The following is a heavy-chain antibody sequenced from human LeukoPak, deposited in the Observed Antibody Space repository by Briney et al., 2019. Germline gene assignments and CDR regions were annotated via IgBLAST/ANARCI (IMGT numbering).Heavy chain of an antibody. D-gene: IGHD1-26*01. J-gene: IGHJ4*02. CDR2: IKEDGSEK. V-gene: IGHV3-7*01. CDR3: ARGGGATFDY. CDR1: GFTFSNYW. Sequence: GGSLRLSCAASGFTFSNYWMSWVRQAPGKGLEWVANIKEDGSEKYYVDSVKGRFTISRDNAENSLYLQVNSLRAEDTAVYYCARGGGATFDYWGQGTLVTVSS.